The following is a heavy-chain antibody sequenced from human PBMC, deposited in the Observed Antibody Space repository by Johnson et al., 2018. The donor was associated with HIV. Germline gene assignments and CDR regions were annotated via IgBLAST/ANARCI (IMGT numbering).Heavy chain of an antibody. CDR2: ISWNGGSI. V-gene: IGHV3-9*01. D-gene: IGHD2-15*01. J-gene: IGHJ3*02. CDR3: ARGGYCSGGRCYSIHAFDI. CDR1: GFTFDDYG. Sequence: VQLVESGGGLVQPGGSLRLSCVASGFTFDDYGMHWVRQAPGKGLEWVSGISWNGGSIGYADSVKGRFTIYSDNAKNSLYMQMSSLRAEDTAMYYCARGGYCSGGRCYSIHAFDIWGQGTMVTVSS.